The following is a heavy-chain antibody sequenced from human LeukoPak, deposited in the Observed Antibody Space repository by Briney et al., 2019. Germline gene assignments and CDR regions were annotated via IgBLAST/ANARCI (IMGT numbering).Heavy chain of an antibody. CDR2: IYSGGST. CDR1: GFTVSSNY. J-gene: IGHJ4*02. CDR3: ARGRRTSYDTTTCLDN. Sequence: GGSLRLSCAASGFTVSSNYMSWVRQAPGKGLEWVSVIYSGGSTYYADSVKGRFTISRHNSKNTLYLQMNSLRAEDTAVYYCARGRRTSYDTTTCLDNWGQGTLVTVSS. V-gene: IGHV3-53*04. D-gene: IGHD3/OR15-3a*01.